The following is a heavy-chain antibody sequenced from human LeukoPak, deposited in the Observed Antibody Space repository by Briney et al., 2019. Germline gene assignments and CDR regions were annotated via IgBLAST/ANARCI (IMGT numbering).Heavy chain of an antibody. CDR1: GFTFKNYW. CDR2: INTDGSST. CDR3: AKPYGSGYYFFDN. Sequence: PGGSLRLSCAASGFTFKNYWMHWVRQAPGKGLVWVSRINTDGSSTTFADSVKGRFTISRDNAKNTLYLQMNGLRAEDTAVYYCAKPYGSGYYFFDNWGQGTLVTVSS. J-gene: IGHJ4*02. D-gene: IGHD6-19*01. V-gene: IGHV3-74*01.